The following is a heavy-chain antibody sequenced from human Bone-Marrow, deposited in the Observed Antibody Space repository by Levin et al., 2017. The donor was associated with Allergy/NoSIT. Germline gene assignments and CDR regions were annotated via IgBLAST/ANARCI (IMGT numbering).Heavy chain of an antibody. V-gene: IGHV3-11*01. CDR3: ARLRGDSSGNYFFDS. D-gene: IGHD3-22*01. Sequence: SGGSLRLSCAVSGFILSDYYMTWIRQAPGKGLDWVSYISSSGTSKSYADSVKGRITISRDNAKNSVYLQMNSLRAEDTAVYYCARLRGDSSGNYFFDSWGQGTLVTVSS. J-gene: IGHJ4*02. CDR1: GFILSDYY. CDR2: ISSSGTSK.